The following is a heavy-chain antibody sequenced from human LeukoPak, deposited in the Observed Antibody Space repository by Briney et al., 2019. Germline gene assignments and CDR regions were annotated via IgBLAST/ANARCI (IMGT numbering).Heavy chain of an antibody. V-gene: IGHV3-74*01. CDR3: AGERSDMADY. CDR2: INSDGSST. CDR1: GFTFSSHW. Sequence: GGSLRLSCAASGFTFSSHWMHWVRQAPGRGLVWVSRINSDGSSTSYADSVKGRFTISRDNAKNTLYLQMNSLRADDTAVYYCAGERSDMADYWGQGTLVTVSS. D-gene: IGHD3-10*01. J-gene: IGHJ4*02.